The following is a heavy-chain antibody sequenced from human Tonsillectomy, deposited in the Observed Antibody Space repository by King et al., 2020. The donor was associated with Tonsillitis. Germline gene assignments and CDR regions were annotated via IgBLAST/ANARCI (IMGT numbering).Heavy chain of an antibody. Sequence: EVQLVESGGGLIQPGRSLRLSCGASGFSFDDYAMHWVRQAPGKGLEWVSGISWDSGSLGYADSVKGRFTISRDNAKNSLYLQMNSLRTEDTALYYCAKDKADADYYFDYWGQGTLVTVSS. J-gene: IGHJ4*02. CDR2: ISWDSGSL. V-gene: IGHV3-9*01. CDR3: AKDKADADYYFDY. CDR1: GFSFDDYA.